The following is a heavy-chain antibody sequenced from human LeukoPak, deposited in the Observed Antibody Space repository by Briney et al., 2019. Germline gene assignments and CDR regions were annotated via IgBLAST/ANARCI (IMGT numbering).Heavy chain of an antibody. Sequence: GGSLRLSCAASGFTFSDYYMSWIRQAPGKGLEWVSYISSSGSTIYYADSVKGRFTISRDNAKNSPYLQMNSLRAEDTAVYYCARDHTSYGDYAQVDYWGQGTLVTVSS. D-gene: IGHD4-17*01. J-gene: IGHJ4*02. CDR2: ISSSGSTI. CDR3: ARDHTSYGDYAQVDY. CDR1: GFTFSDYY. V-gene: IGHV3-11*01.